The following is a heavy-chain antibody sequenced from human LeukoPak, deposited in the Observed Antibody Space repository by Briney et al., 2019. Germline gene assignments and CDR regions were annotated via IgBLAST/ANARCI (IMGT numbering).Heavy chain of an antibody. CDR3: AKDPGYSSGWADNFFDL. CDR1: GYSFSGHY. CDR2: INPKTGVT. V-gene: IGHV1-2*02. J-gene: IGHJ5*02. D-gene: IGHD6-19*01. Sequence: ASVKVSCKASGYSFSGHYLHWVRQAPGQGLEWMGWINPKTGVTKYAQKFQGRVAMTRDTTISTAYMELSRLRSDDTAVFYCAKDPGYSSGWADNFFDLWGQGTLVTVSS.